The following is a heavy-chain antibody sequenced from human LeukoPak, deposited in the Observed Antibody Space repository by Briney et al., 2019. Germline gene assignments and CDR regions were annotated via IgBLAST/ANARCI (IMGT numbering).Heavy chain of an antibody. D-gene: IGHD3-3*01. CDR2: IHYSGST. Sequence: SETLSLTCTVSSGSISGYYWSWIRQPPGKGLEWIGQIHYSGSTYYNPSLKSRVAISEDTSGKQFSLRLGSVTAADTAVYFCARVGSGLNLYYFDYWGQGILVTVSS. J-gene: IGHJ4*02. CDR3: ARVGSGLNLYYFDY. CDR1: SGSISGYY. V-gene: IGHV4-59*12.